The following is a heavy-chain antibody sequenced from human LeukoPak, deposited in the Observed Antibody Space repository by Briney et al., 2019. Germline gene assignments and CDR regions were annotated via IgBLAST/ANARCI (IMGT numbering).Heavy chain of an antibody. CDR1: GGSVSSYY. Sequence: SETLALTCTVSGGSVSSYYWSWIRQPPGKGLEWLGYIYYSGSTNYNPSLESRVTISVDTSKNQFSLKLSSVTAADTAVYYCAREMRWLVTYYYYYYMDVWGKGTTVTVSS. D-gene: IGHD6-19*01. J-gene: IGHJ6*03. CDR2: IYYSGST. CDR3: AREMRWLVTYYYYYYMDV. V-gene: IGHV4-59*02.